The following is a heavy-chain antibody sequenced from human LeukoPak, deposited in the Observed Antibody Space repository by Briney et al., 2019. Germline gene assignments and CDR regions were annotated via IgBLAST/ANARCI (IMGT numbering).Heavy chain of an antibody. CDR2: ISSSSTTI. D-gene: IGHD3-3*01. V-gene: IGHV3-48*01. J-gene: IGHJ4*02. CDR1: GFIFSDYG. Sequence: GSLRLSCAASGFIFSDYGMNWVRQAQGKGLEWISYISSSSTTIYYADSVKGRFTISRDNAKSSLFLQMNSLRAEDTAVYYCASGYDFSSGSKRGFDNWGQGTLVTVSS. CDR3: ASGYDFSSGSKRGFDN.